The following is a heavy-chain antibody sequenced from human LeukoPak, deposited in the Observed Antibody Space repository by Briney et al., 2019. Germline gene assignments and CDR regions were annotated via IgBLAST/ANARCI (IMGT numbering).Heavy chain of an antibody. V-gene: IGHV3-33*01. Sequence: SVRSLRPSCEPSRFTFNTYGMHRVRQAPRKGLQWVAVMRYDGSDIYYADYVQGRFTISRDNSKNTLYLQMNSLRAEDTAVYYCARDQSPNWGWGERYFDYWGQGTRVSVSS. CDR2: MRYDGSDI. CDR1: RFTFNTYG. CDR3: ARDQSPNWGWGERYFDY. J-gene: IGHJ4*02. D-gene: IGHD7-27*01.